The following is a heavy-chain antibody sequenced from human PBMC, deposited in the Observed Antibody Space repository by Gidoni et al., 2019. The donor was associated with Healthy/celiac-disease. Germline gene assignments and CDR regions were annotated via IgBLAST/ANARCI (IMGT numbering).Heavy chain of an antibody. D-gene: IGHD6-13*01. CDR3: ASGGYSSSSSPYYYYYYGMDV. CDR1: GGTFSSSA. V-gene: IGHV1-69*01. Sequence: QVQLVQSGAEVKKPGSSVKVSCKASGGTFSSSAISWVRQAPGQGLEWLGGIIPIFGTANYAQKCQGRVTITADESTSTAYMELSSLRSEDTAVYYCASGGYSSSSSPYYYYYYGMDVWGQGTTVTVSS. J-gene: IGHJ6*02. CDR2: IIPIFGTA.